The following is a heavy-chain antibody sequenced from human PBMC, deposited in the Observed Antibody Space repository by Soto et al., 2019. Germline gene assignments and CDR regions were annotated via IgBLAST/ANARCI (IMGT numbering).Heavy chain of an antibody. V-gene: IGHV1-18*01. Sequence: ASVKVSCKASGYTLTNFAMHWVRQAPGQRLEWMGWISAYNGNTNYAQKLQGRVTMTTDTSTSTAYMELRSLRSDDTAVYYCARDLYYYDSSGYHNWFDPWGQGTLVTVSS. CDR1: GYTLTNFA. CDR3: ARDLYYYDSSGYHNWFDP. CDR2: ISAYNGNT. J-gene: IGHJ5*02. D-gene: IGHD3-22*01.